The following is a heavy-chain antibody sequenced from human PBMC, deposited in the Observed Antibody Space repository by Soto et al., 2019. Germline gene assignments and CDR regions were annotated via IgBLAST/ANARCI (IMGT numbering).Heavy chain of an antibody. CDR1: GYSFTSYW. CDR3: ARTYSSSWYYNYYYGMDV. V-gene: IGHV5-51*01. Sequence: GESLKISCKGSGYSFTSYWIGWVRQMPGKGLEWMGIIYPGDSDTRYSPSFQGQVTISADKSISTAYLQWGSLKASDTAMYYCARTYSSSWYYNYYYGMDVWGQGTTVTVSS. J-gene: IGHJ6*02. CDR2: IYPGDSDT. D-gene: IGHD6-13*01.